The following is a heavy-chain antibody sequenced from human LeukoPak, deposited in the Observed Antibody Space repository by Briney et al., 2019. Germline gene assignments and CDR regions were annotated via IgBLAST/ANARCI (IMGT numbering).Heavy chain of an antibody. CDR3: ARTSGYSYGWTLFDY. V-gene: IGHV1-46*01. Sequence: ASVKVSCKVSGYTFTSYYMHWVRQAPGQGLEWMGIINPSGGSTSYAQKFQGRVTMTRDTSTSTVYMELSSLRSEDTAVYYCARTSGYSYGWTLFDYWGQGTLVTVSS. CDR2: INPSGGST. J-gene: IGHJ4*02. D-gene: IGHD5-18*01. CDR1: GYTFTSYY.